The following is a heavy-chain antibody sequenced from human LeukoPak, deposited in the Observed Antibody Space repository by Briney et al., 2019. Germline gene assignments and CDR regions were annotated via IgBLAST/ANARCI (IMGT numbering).Heavy chain of an antibody. CDR1: GFSLSTSGVG. CDR3: ALDSPGNYGFDY. V-gene: IGHV2-5*01. D-gene: IGHD3-16*01. CDR2: IYGNDNK. J-gene: IGHJ4*02. Sequence: SGPSLVKPTQTLTLTCTFSGFSLSTSGVGVAWIRQPPGKALEWLALIYGNDNKRYSPSLKSRLTITKDTSENQVVLRMTSMDPVDTATYYCALDSPGNYGFDYWGQGTLVTVSS.